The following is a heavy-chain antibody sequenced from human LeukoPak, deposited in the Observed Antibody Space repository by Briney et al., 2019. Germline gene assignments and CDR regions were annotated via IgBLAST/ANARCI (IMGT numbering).Heavy chain of an antibody. D-gene: IGHD3-22*01. V-gene: IGHV3-30-3*01. CDR1: GFTFSSYA. CDR2: ISYDGSNK. J-gene: IGHJ4*02. CDR3: ARDRRGYDYFDY. Sequence: PGGSLRLSCAASGFTFSSYAMHWVRQAPGKGLEWVAVISYDGSNKYYADSVKGRFTISRDNSKNTLYLQMNSLRAEDTAMYYCARDRRGYDYFDYWGQGTLVTVSS.